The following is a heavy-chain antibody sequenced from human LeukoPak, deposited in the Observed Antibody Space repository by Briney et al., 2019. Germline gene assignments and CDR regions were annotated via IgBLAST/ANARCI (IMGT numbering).Heavy chain of an antibody. Sequence: GGSLRLSCAASGFTFSSYAMHWVRQAPGKGLEWVAVISYDGSNKYYADSVKGRFTISRDNAKNSLHLQINSLRDEDTAVYYCAIRGYYDTTYAYDYHAMDVWGQGTAVTVSS. CDR2: ISYDGSNK. CDR1: GFTFSSYA. V-gene: IGHV3-30-3*01. D-gene: IGHD3-22*01. J-gene: IGHJ6*02. CDR3: AIRGYYDTTYAYDYHAMDV.